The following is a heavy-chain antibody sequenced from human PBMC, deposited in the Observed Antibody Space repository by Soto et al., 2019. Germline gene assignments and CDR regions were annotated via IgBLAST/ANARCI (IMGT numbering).Heavy chain of an antibody. CDR1: GFTFSTYA. Sequence: EVQLLEYGGGLVQPGGSLTLSCAASGFTFSTYAMTWVRQAPGKGPERVSVMTGSGSSSYYADSVKGRFTISRDNSKKTLYLQMRSLRAEDTAVYYCARTLRYYYYGMDVWGQGTTVTVSS. J-gene: IGHJ6*02. CDR3: ARTLRYYYYGMDV. V-gene: IGHV3-23*01. CDR2: MTGSGSSS.